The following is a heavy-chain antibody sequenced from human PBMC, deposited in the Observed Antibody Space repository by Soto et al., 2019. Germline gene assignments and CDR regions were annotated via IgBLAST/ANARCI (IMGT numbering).Heavy chain of an antibody. D-gene: IGHD3-22*01. V-gene: IGHV4-59*01. CDR1: GGSISSYY. Sequence: QVQLQESGPGLVKPSETLSLTCTVSGGSISSYYWSWIRQPPGRGLEGIGYIYYSGSTTYNPSLRGRVAISVDRCKSQFSLKLSSVTVADTAVYYWARTYYYDSGRFDPWGQGTLVTVSS. J-gene: IGHJ5*02. CDR3: ARTYYYDSGRFDP. CDR2: IYYSGST.